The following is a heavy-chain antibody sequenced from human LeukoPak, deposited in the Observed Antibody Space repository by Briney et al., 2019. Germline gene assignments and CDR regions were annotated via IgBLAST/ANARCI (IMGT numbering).Heavy chain of an antibody. CDR3: VRGQLERPFDFYYGMDV. CDR2: INGDESRT. CDR1: GSTFSSYW. Sequence: GGSLRLSCAASGSTFSSYWMHWVRQGPGKGLVWVARINGDESRTTYADSVRDRFTISRDNAKNTLYLQMNSLRAEDTAVYYCVRGQLERPFDFYYGMDVWGKGTTVTDSS. J-gene: IGHJ6*04. V-gene: IGHV3-74*01. D-gene: IGHD1-1*01.